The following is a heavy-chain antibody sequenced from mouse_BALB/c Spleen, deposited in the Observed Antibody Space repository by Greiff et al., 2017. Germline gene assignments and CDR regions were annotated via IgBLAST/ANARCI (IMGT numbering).Heavy chain of an antibody. CDR2: IYPGDGDT. J-gene: IGHJ4*01. CDR1: GYAFSSYW. D-gene: IGHD2-1*01. CDR3: ARGDGNTYAMDY. Sequence: VQLQESGAELVRPGSSVKISCKASGYAFSSYWMNWVKQRPGQGLEWIGQIYPGDGDTNYNGKFKGKATLTADKSSSTAYMQLSSLTSEDSAVYFCARGDGNTYAMDYWGQGTSVTVSS. V-gene: IGHV1-80*01.